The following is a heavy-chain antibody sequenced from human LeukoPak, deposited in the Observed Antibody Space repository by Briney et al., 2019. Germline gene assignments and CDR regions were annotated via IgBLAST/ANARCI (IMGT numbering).Heavy chain of an antibody. Sequence: GGSLRLSCEASGFSFSDYGMHWVRQAPGKGLEWVAFIRYNGDNKYYADPVKGRFTVSRDNSQSTLYLQMNSLRVVDTAVYYCAKRVVIRSTDYFYYYIHVWGKGTTVTVSS. J-gene: IGHJ6*03. D-gene: IGHD3-3*01. CDR2: IRYNGDNK. V-gene: IGHV3-30*02. CDR1: GFSFSDYG. CDR3: AKRVVIRSTDYFYYYIHV.